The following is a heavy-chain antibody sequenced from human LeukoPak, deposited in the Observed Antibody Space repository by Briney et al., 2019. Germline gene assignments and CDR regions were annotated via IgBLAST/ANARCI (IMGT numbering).Heavy chain of an antibody. J-gene: IGHJ4*02. V-gene: IGHV4-34*01. CDR1: GRSFIGFH. Sequence: PSETLSLTCAVYGRSFIGFHWNWIRQPPGKGLEWIGSIYYSGSTYYNPSLKSRVTISVDTSKNQFSLKLSSVTAADTAVYYCARDYQGGYGDKTVDYWGQGTLVTVSS. CDR2: IYYSGST. D-gene: IGHD5-18*01. CDR3: ARDYQGGYGDKTVDY.